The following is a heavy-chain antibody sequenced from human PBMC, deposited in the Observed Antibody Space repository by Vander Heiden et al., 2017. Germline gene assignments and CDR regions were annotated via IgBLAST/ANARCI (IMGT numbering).Heavy chain of an antibody. CDR2: IIPIFGTA. D-gene: IGHD3-3*01. CDR1: GGTFSSYA. CDR3: ASTSITIVGLVSKYYYYGMDV. J-gene: IGHJ6*02. V-gene: IGHV1-69*01. Sequence: QVQLVQSGAEVKKPGSSVKVSCKASGGTFSSYAIRWVRQAPGQGLEGMGGIIPIFGTANDAQKFQGRVTMTADESTSTAYMELSSLRSEDTAVYYCASTSITIVGLVSKYYYYGMDVWGQGTTVTVSS.